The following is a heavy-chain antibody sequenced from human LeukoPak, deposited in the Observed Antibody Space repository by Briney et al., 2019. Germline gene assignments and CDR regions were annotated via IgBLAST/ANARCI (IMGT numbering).Heavy chain of an antibody. Sequence: GGSLRLSCAASGFTFSSYSMNWVRQAPGKGLEWVSSISSSSSYIYYADSVKGRFTISRDSSKNTLYLQMNSLKTEDTAVYYCAKALVPAAMQGYYFDYWGQGTLVTVSS. CDR2: ISSSSSYI. J-gene: IGHJ4*02. CDR3: AKALVPAAMQGYYFDY. V-gene: IGHV3-21*01. D-gene: IGHD2-2*01. CDR1: GFTFSSYS.